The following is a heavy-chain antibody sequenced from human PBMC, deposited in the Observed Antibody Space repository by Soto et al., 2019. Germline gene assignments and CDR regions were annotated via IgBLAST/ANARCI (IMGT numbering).Heavy chain of an antibody. J-gene: IGHJ5*02. V-gene: IGHV1-8*01. D-gene: IGHD5-12*01. Sequence: QVQLVQSGAEVKKPGASVQVSCKASGYTFTSYDIHWVRQATGQGLEWMGWMNPNSGNTGYAKKFQGRVTMTRNTSISTAYMELSSLRSADTAVYYCAREFGGYDWGSWFDPWGQGNLVTVSS. CDR1: GYTFTSYD. CDR3: AREFGGYDWGSWFDP. CDR2: MNPNSGNT.